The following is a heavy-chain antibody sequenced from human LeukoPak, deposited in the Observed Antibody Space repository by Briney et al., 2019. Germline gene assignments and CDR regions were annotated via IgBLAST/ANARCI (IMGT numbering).Heavy chain of an antibody. CDR2: ISSSSSYI. Sequence: GGSLRLSCAASGFTFSSYSMNWVRQAPGKGLEWVSSISSSSSYIYYADSVKGRFTISRDNAKNSLYLQMNNLRGEDTAIYYCARDAGNSGYGCDLWGQGTLVTVSS. V-gene: IGHV3-21*01. J-gene: IGHJ5*02. D-gene: IGHD5-12*01. CDR1: GFTFSSYS. CDR3: ARDAGNSGYGCDL.